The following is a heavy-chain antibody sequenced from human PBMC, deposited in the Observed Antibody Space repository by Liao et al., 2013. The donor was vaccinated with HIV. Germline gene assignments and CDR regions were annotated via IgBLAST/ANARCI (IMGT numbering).Heavy chain of an antibody. Sequence: QVQLQQWGPGLVKPSETLSLTCTVSGGSISSYYWSWIRQPPGKGLEWIGYIYYSGSTNYNPSLKSRVTISVDTSKNQFSLKLSSVTAADTAVYYCARGHNWNLGWFDPGAREPWSPSPQ. CDR3: ARGHNWNLGWFDP. D-gene: IGHD1-20*01. CDR1: GGSISSYY. J-gene: IGHJ5*02. CDR2: IYYSGST. V-gene: IGHV4-59*01.